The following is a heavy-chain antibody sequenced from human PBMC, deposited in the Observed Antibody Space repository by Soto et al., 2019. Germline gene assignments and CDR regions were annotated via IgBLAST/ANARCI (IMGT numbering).Heavy chain of an antibody. D-gene: IGHD1-26*01. CDR2: IYYSGST. CDR3: ARSARDRSSGSYYLNWFDP. V-gene: IGHV4-59*01. CDR1: GGSISSYY. J-gene: IGHJ5*02. Sequence: KPSETLSLTCTVSGGSISSYYWSWIRQPPGKGLEWIGYIYYSGSTNYNPSLKSRVTISVNTSKNQFSLKLSSVTAADTAVYYCARSARDRSSGSYYLNWFDPWGQGTLVTVSS.